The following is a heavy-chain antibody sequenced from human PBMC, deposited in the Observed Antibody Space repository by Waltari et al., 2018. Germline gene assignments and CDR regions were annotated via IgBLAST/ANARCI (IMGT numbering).Heavy chain of an antibody. Sequence: QVQLVQSGAEVRKPGSSVRISCKPSGGTFSSWAFSWVRQAPGQGLEWVGSVIPVFGTSSSAQRFQRRVSITADKSTTTIHMELNSLTSDDAAVYYCAKESGGYDHPYFDQWGQGTLVTVSS. CDR1: GGTFSSWA. J-gene: IGHJ4*02. CDR3: AKESGGYDHPYFDQ. V-gene: IGHV1-69*14. CDR2: VIPVFGTS. D-gene: IGHD5-12*01.